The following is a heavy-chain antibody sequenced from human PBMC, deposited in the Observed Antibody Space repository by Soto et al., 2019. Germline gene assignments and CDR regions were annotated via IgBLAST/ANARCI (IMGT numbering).Heavy chain of an antibody. V-gene: IGHV3-15*07. J-gene: IGHJ6*02. CDR1: GFTFSNAW. CDR3: AKDSAATQAYYYYGMNL. Sequence: GGSLRLSCAASGFTFSNAWMNWVRQAPGKGLEWVGRIKSKTDGGTTDYAAPVKGRFTISRDDSKNTLYLQMNSLKTEDTAVYYCAKDSAATQAYYYYGMNLWGQGTTVTVSS. CDR2: IKSKTDGGTT.